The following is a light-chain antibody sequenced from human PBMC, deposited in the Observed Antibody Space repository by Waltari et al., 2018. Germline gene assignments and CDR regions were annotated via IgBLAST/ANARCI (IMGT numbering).Light chain of an antibody. CDR1: SSNIGADYD. CDR3: QSYDSSLRV. Sequence: QSVLTQPPSVSGAPGQRVTISCTGSSSNIGADYDVHWYQQLPGTAPKLLIYGNNNRPSGVPDRFPGSKSGTSASLAITGLQAEDEADYYCQSYDSSLRVFGGGTKLTVL. V-gene: IGLV1-40*01. CDR2: GNN. J-gene: IGLJ3*02.